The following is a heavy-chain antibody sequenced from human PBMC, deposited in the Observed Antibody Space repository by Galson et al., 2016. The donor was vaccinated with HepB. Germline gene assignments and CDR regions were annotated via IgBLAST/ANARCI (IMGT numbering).Heavy chain of an antibody. V-gene: IGHV3-53*01. CDR2: IYSGGGT. Sequence: LRLSCAVSGFTVSNNYMSWVRQAPGKGLEWVSVIYSGGGTYYADSVKGRFTISRDNSKNTVYLQMNSLRAEDTAVYYRARLDVVRGRDYWGQGTLVTVSS. J-gene: IGHJ4*02. CDR1: GFTVSNNY. CDR3: ARLDVVRGRDY. D-gene: IGHD3/OR15-3a*01.